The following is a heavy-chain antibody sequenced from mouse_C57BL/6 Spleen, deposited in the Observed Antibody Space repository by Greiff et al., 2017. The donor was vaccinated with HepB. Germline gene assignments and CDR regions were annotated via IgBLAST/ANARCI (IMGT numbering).Heavy chain of an antibody. CDR3: AFYSNYGDYYAMDY. D-gene: IGHD2-5*01. J-gene: IGHJ4*01. Sequence: EVKLMESGAELVKPGASVKLSCTASGFNIKDYYMHWVKQRTEQGLEWIGRIDPEDGETKYAPKFQGKATITADTSSNTAYLQLSSLTSEDTAVYYCAFYSNYGDYYAMDYWGQGTSVTVSS. CDR2: IDPEDGET. CDR1: GFNIKDYY. V-gene: IGHV14-2*01.